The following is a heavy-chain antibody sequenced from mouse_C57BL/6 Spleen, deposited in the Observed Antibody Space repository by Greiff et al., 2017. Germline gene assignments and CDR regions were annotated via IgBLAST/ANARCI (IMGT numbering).Heavy chain of an antibody. CDR1: GFTFSDYY. CDR2: INYDGSST. J-gene: IGHJ3*01. D-gene: IGHD6-1*01. V-gene: IGHV5-16*01. Sequence: EVQLQESEGGLVQPGSSMKLSCTASGFTFSDYYMAWVRQVPEKGLEWVANINYDGSSTYYLDSLKSRFIISRDNAKNILYLQMSSLKSEDTATYYCARGGASGFAYWGQGTLVTVSA. CDR3: ARGGASGFAY.